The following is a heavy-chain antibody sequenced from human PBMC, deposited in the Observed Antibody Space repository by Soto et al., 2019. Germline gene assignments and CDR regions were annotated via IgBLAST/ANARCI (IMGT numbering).Heavy chain of an antibody. V-gene: IGHV1-69*06. D-gene: IGHD3-22*01. CDR2: IIPISETT. Sequence: QVQLVQSGAEVKKPGSSVKVSCKASGGTFSRLDINWVRQAPGQGLEWMGGIIPISETTNYAQIFQGRVSIVADKSTSTAYMELSRLRSEDTAVYYFARALLSHSYASGGYDSYFHAMDVWGQGTPVTVSS. J-gene: IGHJ6*02. CDR1: GGTFSRLD. CDR3: ARALLSHSYASGGYDSYFHAMDV.